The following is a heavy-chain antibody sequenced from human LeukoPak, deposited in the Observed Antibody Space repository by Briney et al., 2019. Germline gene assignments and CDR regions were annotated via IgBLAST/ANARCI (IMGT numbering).Heavy chain of an antibody. CDR1: GFTFTDTW. J-gene: IGHJ4*02. Sequence: GGSLRLSCAASGFTFTDTWMSWVRQAPGKGLEWVGRIKSTADGGTTDYAPPVSGRFPISRDDSKNSLYLQMISLKTEDTAVYFCATQLRWEARDDNDFWGQGTLVTVSP. CDR2: IKSTADGGTT. CDR3: ATQLRWEARDDNDF. V-gene: IGHV3-15*01. D-gene: IGHD1-26*01.